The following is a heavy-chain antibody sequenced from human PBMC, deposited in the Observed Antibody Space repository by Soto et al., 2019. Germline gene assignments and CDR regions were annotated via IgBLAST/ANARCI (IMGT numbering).Heavy chain of an antibody. V-gene: IGHV4-4*02. CDR1: GGSISSSNW. D-gene: IGHD3-10*01. Sequence: SETLSVTCGVSGGSISSSNWWSWVRQPPGKGLEWIGEIYHSGSTNYNPSLKSRVTISVDKSKNQFSLKLSSVTAADTAVYYCARDLYYGSGSYYYGMDVWGQGTTVTVSS. CDR3: ARDLYYGSGSYYYGMDV. CDR2: IYHSGST. J-gene: IGHJ6*02.